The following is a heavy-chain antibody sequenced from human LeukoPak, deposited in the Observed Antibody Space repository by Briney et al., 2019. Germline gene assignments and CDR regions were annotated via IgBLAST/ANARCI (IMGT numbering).Heavy chain of an antibody. CDR2: IYTSGST. Sequence: PSQTLSLTCTVSGGSISSGSYYWSWIRQPAGKGLEWIGRIYTSGSTNYNPSLKSRVTMSVDTSKNQFSLKLSSVTAADTAVYYCARDDGSGSYYLWGQGTLVTVSS. CDR3: ARDDGSGSYYL. D-gene: IGHD3-10*01. J-gene: IGHJ5*02. V-gene: IGHV4-61*02. CDR1: GGSISSGSYY.